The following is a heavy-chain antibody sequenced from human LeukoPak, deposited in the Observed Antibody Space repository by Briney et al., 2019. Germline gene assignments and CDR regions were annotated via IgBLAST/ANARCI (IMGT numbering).Heavy chain of an antibody. CDR2: MNLDGTEE. CDR1: GFVFSTYW. CDR3: ASGRHDFLH. V-gene: IGHV3-7*01. J-gene: IGHJ4*02. Sequence: GGSLRLSCAASGFVFSTYWMTWVRQAPGKGLEWVANMNLDGTEEHYVDSSLKGRFTISRDNAKNSLYLQMTSLRVEDTAVYYCASGRHDFLHWGQGTLVTVSS. D-gene: IGHD3/OR15-3a*01.